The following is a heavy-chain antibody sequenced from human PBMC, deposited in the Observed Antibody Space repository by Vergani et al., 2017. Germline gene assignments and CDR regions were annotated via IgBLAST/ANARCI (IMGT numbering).Heavy chain of an antibody. V-gene: IGHV3-21*01. CDR3: ARAEYCSGGSCYLGY. D-gene: IGHD2-15*01. CDR1: GFTFSSYS. Sequence: EVQLVESGGGLVKPGGSLRLSCAASGFTFSSYSMNWVRQAPGKGLEWVSSISSSSSYIYYADSVKGRFTISRDNAKNSLYLQMNSLRDEDTAVYYCARAEYCSGGSCYLGYWGQGTLVTVSS. J-gene: IGHJ4*02. CDR2: ISSSSSYI.